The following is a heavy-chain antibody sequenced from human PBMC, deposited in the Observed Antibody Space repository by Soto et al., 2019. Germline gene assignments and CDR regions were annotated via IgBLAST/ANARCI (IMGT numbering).Heavy chain of an antibody. D-gene: IGHD3-22*01. V-gene: IGHV1-18*01. Sequence: ASVKVSCKASGYTFTSYGISWVRQAPGQGLEWMGWISAYNGNTNYAQKLQGRVTMTTDTSTSTAYMELRSLRSDDTAVYYCARSSFRVVVKSDWFDPWGQGTLVTVSS. J-gene: IGHJ5*02. CDR3: ARSSFRVVVKSDWFDP. CDR1: GYTFTSYG. CDR2: ISAYNGNT.